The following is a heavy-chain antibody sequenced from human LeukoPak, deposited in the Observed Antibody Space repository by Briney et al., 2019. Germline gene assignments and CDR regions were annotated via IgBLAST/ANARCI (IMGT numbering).Heavy chain of an antibody. CDR1: GGSFSGYY. Sequence: SETLSLTCAVYGGSFSGYYWSWIRQPPGKGLEWVGEINHSGSTNYNPSLKSRVTISVDTSKHQFSLKQSTLTAADTAVYYCASGSYNYFDYWGQGALVTVSS. D-gene: IGHD1-26*01. CDR2: INHSGST. CDR3: ASGSYNYFDY. J-gene: IGHJ4*02. V-gene: IGHV4-34*01.